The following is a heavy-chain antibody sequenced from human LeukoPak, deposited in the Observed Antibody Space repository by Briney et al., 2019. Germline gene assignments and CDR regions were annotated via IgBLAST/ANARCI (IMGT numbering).Heavy chain of an antibody. CDR1: GFTYTSYA. CDR3: AKDQPRAYFDY. J-gene: IGHJ4*02. CDR2: ISDDGSNK. Sequence: GGSLRLSCAASGFTYTSYAMHWVRQAPGKGLEWVAVISDDGSNKYYADSVKGRFTISRDNSKNTMYLQMNSLRAEDTAVYYCAKDQPRAYFDYWGQGTLVTVSS. D-gene: IGHD2-2*01. V-gene: IGHV3-30-3*01.